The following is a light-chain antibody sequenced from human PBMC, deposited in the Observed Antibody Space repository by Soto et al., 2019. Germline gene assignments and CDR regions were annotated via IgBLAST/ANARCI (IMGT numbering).Light chain of an antibody. J-gene: IGKJ1*01. Sequence: EIVMTQSPATLSVFPGERATLSCTASQSVSSYLAWYQQKPGQAPRLLIYGASTRASGIPARFSGSGSGTEFTLTISPLQSDDLAVYYCQQHGNRPPWTFGQGTKVEFK. V-gene: IGKV3-15*01. CDR1: QSVSSY. CDR2: GAS. CDR3: QQHGNRPPWT.